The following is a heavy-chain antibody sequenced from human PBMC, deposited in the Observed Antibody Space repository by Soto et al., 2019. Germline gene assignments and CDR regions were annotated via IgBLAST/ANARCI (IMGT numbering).Heavy chain of an antibody. D-gene: IGHD3-22*01. J-gene: IGHJ6*02. V-gene: IGHV1-69*13. CDR1: GGTFSSYV. CDR3: AGHSSGVPGYYYGMDV. Sequence: ASVKVSCKASGGTFSSYVISWVRQAPGQGLEWMGGIIPIFDTADYAQKFQGRVTITADESTNTAYMELSSLRSEDTAVYYCAGHSSGVPGYYYGMDVWGQGTTGTVSS. CDR2: IIPIFDTA.